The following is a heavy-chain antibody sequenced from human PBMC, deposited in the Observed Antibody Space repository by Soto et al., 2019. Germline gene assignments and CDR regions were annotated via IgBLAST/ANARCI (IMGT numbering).Heavy chain of an antibody. Sequence: QVELVESGGGVVQPGRSLRLSCAAFGFTFGSYGMHWVRQAPGKGLEWVAVVWYDESNKYYADSVKGRFTISRDNSKNTLYLQMNSLRAEDTAVYFCARDGGVDYYYYMDVWGKGTTVTVSS. J-gene: IGHJ6*03. V-gene: IGHV3-33*01. CDR3: ARDGGVDYYYYMDV. CDR1: GFTFGSYG. D-gene: IGHD2-8*02. CDR2: VWYDESNK.